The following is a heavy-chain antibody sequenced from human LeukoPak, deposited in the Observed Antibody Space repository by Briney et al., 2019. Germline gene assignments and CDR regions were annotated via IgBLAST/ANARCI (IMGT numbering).Heavy chain of an antibody. Sequence: GGSLRLSCAASGFTFSSYSMNWVRQAPGKRLEWVSYISSSSSTIYYADSVKGRFTISRDNAKNSLYLQMNSLRAEDTAVYYCAREISGLDYWGQGTLVTVSS. CDR3: AREISGLDY. J-gene: IGHJ4*02. CDR2: ISSSSSTI. CDR1: GFTFSSYS. V-gene: IGHV3-48*01. D-gene: IGHD5-12*01.